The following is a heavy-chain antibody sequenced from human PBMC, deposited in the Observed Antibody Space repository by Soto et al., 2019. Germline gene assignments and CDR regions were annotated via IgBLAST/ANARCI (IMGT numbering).Heavy chain of an antibody. Sequence: QVQLVQSGAEVKKPGSSVKVSCKASGGTFSSYAINWVRQAPGQGLEWMGGIIRIFGTPDYAQRLQGRVTITADESTSTAYMELSSLGSEDTAVYYCARQGSNEYYYYGMDVWGQGTTVTVSS. CDR2: IIRIFGTP. V-gene: IGHV1-69*12. CDR3: ARQGSNEYYYYGMDV. J-gene: IGHJ6*02. D-gene: IGHD3-10*01. CDR1: GGTFSSYA.